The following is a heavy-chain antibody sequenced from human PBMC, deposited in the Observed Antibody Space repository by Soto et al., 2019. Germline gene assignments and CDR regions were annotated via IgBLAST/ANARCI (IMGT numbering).Heavy chain of an antibody. V-gene: IGHV4-34*01. J-gene: IGHJ4*02. CDR2: INHSGST. CDR3: ARETSIAARPSGRAEDIAVAGVDY. D-gene: IGHD6-6*01. Sequence: SETLSLTCAVYGGSFSGYYWSWIRQPPGKGLEWIGEINHSGSTNYNPSLKSRVTISVDTSKNQFSLKLSSVTAADTAVYYCARETSIAARPSGRAEDIAVAGVDYWGQGTLVTVSS. CDR1: GGSFSGYY.